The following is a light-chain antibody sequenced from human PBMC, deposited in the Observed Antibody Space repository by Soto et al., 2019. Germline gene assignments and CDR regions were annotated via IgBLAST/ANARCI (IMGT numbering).Light chain of an antibody. CDR2: GNS. CDR1: SSNIGAGYD. V-gene: IGLV1-40*01. CDR3: QSYDSSLSNVV. J-gene: IGLJ2*01. Sequence: QSVLTQPPSVSGAPGQRVTISCTGSSSNIGAGYDVHWYQQLPGTAPKLLIYGNSNRPSGVPVRFSGSTSGSSASLVITGLRGEDEADYHCQSYDSSLSNVVFGGGTQLTVL.